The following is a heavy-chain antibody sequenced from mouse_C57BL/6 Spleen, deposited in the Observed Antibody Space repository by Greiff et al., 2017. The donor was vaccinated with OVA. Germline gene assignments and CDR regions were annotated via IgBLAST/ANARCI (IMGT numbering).Heavy chain of an antibody. J-gene: IGHJ4*01. Sequence: EVMLVESGGGLVKPGGSLKLSCAASGFTFSSYAMSWVRQTPEQRLEWVATISDGGSYTYYPDNLKGRFTISRDNAKNNLYLQMSHLKSEDTAMYYCARDRGDDVGAMDYWGQGTSVTVSS. CDR1: GFTFSSYA. D-gene: IGHD2-12*01. CDR3: ARDRGDDVGAMDY. V-gene: IGHV5-4*01. CDR2: ISDGGSYT.